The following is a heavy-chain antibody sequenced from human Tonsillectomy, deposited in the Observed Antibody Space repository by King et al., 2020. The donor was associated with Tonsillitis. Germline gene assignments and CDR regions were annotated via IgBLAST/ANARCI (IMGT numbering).Heavy chain of an antibody. CDR1: GFSFSTYD. V-gene: IGHV3-13*01. Sequence: VQLVESGGGLVQPGGSLRLSCAASGFSFSTYDMHWVRQTTGKGLEWVSAIGTARDTYYPVSVRGRFTVSRENAKNSLYLQMNSLRAGDTAVYYCARGQAAGPSNYAMDVWGQGTTVIVSS. J-gene: IGHJ6*02. CDR2: IGTARDT. CDR3: ARGQAAGPSNYAMDV. D-gene: IGHD6-13*01.